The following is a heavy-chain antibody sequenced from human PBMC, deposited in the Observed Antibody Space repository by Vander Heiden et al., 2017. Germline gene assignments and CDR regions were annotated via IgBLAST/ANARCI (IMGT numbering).Heavy chain of an antibody. V-gene: IGHV1-2*02. D-gene: IGHD2-2*01. J-gene: IGHJ6*02. CDR3: ARTLGVPAAPRADYYGMDV. CDR2: INPNSGGT. Sequence: QVQLVQSGAEVKKPGASVKVSCKASGYTFTGYYMHWVRQAPGQGLEWMGWINPNSGGTNYAQKFQGRVTMTRDTSISTAYMELSRLRSDDTAVYYCARTLGVPAAPRADYYGMDVWGQGTTVTVSS. CDR1: GYTFTGYY.